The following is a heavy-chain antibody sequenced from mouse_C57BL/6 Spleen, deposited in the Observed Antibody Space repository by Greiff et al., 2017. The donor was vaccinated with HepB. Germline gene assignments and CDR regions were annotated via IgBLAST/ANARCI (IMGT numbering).Heavy chain of an antibody. Sequence: LVESGAELVRPGASVTLSCKASGYTFTDYEMHWVKQTPVHGLEWIGAIDPETGGTAYNQKFKGKAILTADKSSSTAYMELRSLTSEDSAVYCCTRVGSNYLSFDYWGQGTTLTVSS. CDR1: GYTFTDYE. CDR2: IDPETGGT. CDR3: TRVGSNYLSFDY. D-gene: IGHD2-5*01. J-gene: IGHJ2*01. V-gene: IGHV1-15*01.